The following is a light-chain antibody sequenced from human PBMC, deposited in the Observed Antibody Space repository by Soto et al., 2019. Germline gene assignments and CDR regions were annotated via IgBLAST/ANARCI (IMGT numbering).Light chain of an antibody. CDR2: AAS. Sequence: DIQLTQSPSSLSAAVGDRVTITCRASETISMYLNWYQQKPGKAPKLLIYAASSLQSGVPSRFSGSGSGTDFTLTISSLQPEDFATYYCQQSYSTPRTFGQGTKWIS. CDR3: QQSYSTPRT. CDR1: ETISMY. J-gene: IGKJ1*01. V-gene: IGKV1-39*01.